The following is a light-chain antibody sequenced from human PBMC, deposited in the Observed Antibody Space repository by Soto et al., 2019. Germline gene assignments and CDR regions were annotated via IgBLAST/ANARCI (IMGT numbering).Light chain of an antibody. CDR3: QQYNNWPGT. CDR2: GAS. V-gene: IGKV3-15*01. J-gene: IGKJ1*01. Sequence: EKVMTQSPVTLSVSPGERATLSCRASQSVSINLACYQQKPSQAPRLLIYGASTRATGIPARFSGSGSGTEFTLTISSLQSEDFAVYYCQQYNNWPGTFGQGTKVEIK. CDR1: QSVSIN.